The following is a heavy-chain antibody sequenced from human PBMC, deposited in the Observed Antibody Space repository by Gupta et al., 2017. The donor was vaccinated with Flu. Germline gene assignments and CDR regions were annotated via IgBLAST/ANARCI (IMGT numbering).Heavy chain of an antibody. V-gene: IGHV3-21*01. J-gene: IGHJ5*02. CDR3: ARSRGGDLDNWFDP. CDR2: ISSSSSYI. CDR1: GFTFSSYS. D-gene: IGHD4-17*01. Sequence: EVQLVESGGGLVKPGGSLRLSCAASGFTFSSYSMNWVRQAPGKGLEWVSSISSSSSYIYYADSVKGRFTISRDNAKNSLYLQMNSLRAEDTAVYYCARSRGGDLDNWFDPWGQGTLVTVSS.